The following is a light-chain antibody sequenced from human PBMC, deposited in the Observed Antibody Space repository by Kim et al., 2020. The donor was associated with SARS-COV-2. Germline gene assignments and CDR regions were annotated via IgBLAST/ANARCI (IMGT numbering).Light chain of an antibody. J-gene: IGLJ3*02. CDR1: SNNVCFQG. V-gene: IGLV10-54*01. CDR2: RGN. Sequence: TATRTCIGNSNNVCFQGAVWLQQPQGHPPKLLSYRGNNRPPGISERFSASRSGNTASLTITLLQPEDEADYYCSAWDGSLNAWVFGGGTQLTVL. CDR3: SAWDGSLNAWV.